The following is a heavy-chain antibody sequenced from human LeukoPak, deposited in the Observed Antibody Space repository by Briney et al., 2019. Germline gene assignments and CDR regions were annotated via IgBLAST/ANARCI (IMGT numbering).Heavy chain of an antibody. CDR1: GDSISSYY. CDR2: IHFAGGA. D-gene: IGHD2-2*01. V-gene: IGHV4-4*07. J-gene: IGHJ6*02. CDR3: AKDRLGVPAAIHYYRMDV. Sequence: SETLSLTCSVSGDSISSYYWSWIRQPAGKGLEWIGRIHFAGGASHNPSLKNRVTMSVDTSKNQLSLNLTSVTAADTAVYFCAKDRLGVPAAIHYYRMDVWGQGTTVTVSS.